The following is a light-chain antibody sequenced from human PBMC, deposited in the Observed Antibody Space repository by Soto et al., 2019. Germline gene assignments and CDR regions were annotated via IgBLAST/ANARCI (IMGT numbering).Light chain of an antibody. CDR1: QSVNTY. CDR3: QQGYSKPWT. J-gene: IGKJ1*01. V-gene: IGKV1-39*01. CDR2: AAS. Sequence: DIQMTQSPSSLSASVGDRVTITCRASQSVNTYLHWYQQKAGQAPKLLIYAASNSQSGVPSRFSGRGSGTDFTLTVESLQPEDFATYYCQQGYSKPWTFGQGTKVEVK.